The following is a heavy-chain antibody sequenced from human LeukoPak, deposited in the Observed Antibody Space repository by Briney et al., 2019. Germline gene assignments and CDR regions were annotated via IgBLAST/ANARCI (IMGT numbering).Heavy chain of an antibody. CDR2: ISGSGGST. V-gene: IGHV3-23*01. CDR1: GFTFSSYA. Sequence: GGSLRLSCAASGFTFSSYAMSWVRQAPGEGLEWVSAISGSGGSTYYADSVKGRFTISRDNSKNTLYLQMNSLRAEDTAVYYCAKLTSRLVRGVYSKDYYYYGMDVWGQGTTVTVSS. D-gene: IGHD3-10*01. J-gene: IGHJ6*02. CDR3: AKLTSRLVRGVYSKDYYYYGMDV.